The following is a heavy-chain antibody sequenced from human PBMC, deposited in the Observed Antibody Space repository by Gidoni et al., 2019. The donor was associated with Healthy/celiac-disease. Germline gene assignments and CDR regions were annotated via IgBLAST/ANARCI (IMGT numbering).Heavy chain of an antibody. CDR1: GRSSSRYY. Sequence: QVQLQPLSAELMEPSETLSLTCDIYGRSSSRYYWSWIRQPPGTGLEWNGEINQSGSTNYNPSLKSGVTISVDTSKKQFSLNVSSGTAADTAVYYWARRGGARYCSGGSCYPFDYWGQGTLVTVSA. J-gene: IGHJ4*02. D-gene: IGHD2-15*01. CDR3: ARRGGARYCSGGSCYPFDY. V-gene: IGHV4-34*01. CDR2: INQSGST.